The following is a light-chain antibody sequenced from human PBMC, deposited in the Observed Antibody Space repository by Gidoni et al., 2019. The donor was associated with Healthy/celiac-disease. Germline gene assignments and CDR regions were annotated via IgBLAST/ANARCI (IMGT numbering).Light chain of an antibody. CDR1: QGISNY. V-gene: IGKV1-27*01. Sequence: DIQMTQSPSSLSASVGDRVTITCRASQGISNYLAWYQQKTGKVPKLLIYAASTLQSGVPSRFSGGGSGTDFTLTISSLQPEDVAAYYCQKYSSAPPRTFGQGTKVEIK. CDR3: QKYSSAPPRT. CDR2: AAS. J-gene: IGKJ1*01.